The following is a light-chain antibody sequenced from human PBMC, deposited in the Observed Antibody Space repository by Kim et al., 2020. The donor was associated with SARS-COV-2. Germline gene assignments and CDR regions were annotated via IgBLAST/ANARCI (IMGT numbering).Light chain of an antibody. CDR3: FSYTTIYTYV. V-gene: IGLV2-14*03. Sequence: GQSITLSCTGTSSDIGHYDYVSWFQQHPGKAPKLIIYDVTKRPSGVSNRFSGSKSAYTASLTISGLRAEDEADYYCFSYTTIYTYVIGTGTKVTVL. CDR2: DVT. J-gene: IGLJ1*01. CDR1: SSDIGHYDY.